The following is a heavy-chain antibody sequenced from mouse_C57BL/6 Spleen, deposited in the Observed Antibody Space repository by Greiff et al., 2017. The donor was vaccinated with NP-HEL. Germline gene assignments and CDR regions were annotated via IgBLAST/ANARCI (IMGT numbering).Heavy chain of an antibody. CDR2: IYPGDGDT. J-gene: IGHJ4*01. V-gene: IGHV1-82*01. CDR3: ARYYGSRGPNAMDY. D-gene: IGHD1-1*01. Sequence: QVQLQQSGPELVKPGASVKISCKASGYAFSSSWMNWVKQRPGKGLEWIGRIYPGDGDTNYNGKFKGKATLTADKSSSTAYMQLSSLTSEDSAVYFCARYYGSRGPNAMDYWGQGTSVTVSS. CDR1: GYAFSSSW.